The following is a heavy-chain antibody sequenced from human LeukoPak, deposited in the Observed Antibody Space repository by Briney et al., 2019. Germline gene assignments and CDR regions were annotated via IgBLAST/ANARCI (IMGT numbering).Heavy chain of an antibody. CDR1: GDSMSNYY. D-gene: IGHD3-16*01. V-gene: IGHV4-59*01. J-gene: IGHJ4*02. CDR2: IYYSGST. CDR3: ARGAYDYVWGRYYGTPAY. Sequence: PSETLSLTCTVSGDSMSNYYWNWIRQPPGKGLEWIGYIYYSGSTNYNPSLKSRVTISVDTSKNQFSLKLRSVTAADTAVYYCARGAYDYVWGRYYGTPAYWGQGTLVTVSS.